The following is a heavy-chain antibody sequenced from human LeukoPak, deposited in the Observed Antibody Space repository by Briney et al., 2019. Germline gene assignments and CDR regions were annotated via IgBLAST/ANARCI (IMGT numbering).Heavy chain of an antibody. CDR1: GFTFSSYA. J-gene: IGHJ4*02. D-gene: IGHD3-22*01. CDR3: AKEYYYDSSGSLEADY. CDR2: ISGSGGST. Sequence: PGGSLRLSCAASGFTFSSYAMSWVRQAPGKGLEWVSAISGSGGSTYYADSVKGRFTISRDNSKNTLYLQMNSLRAEDTAVYYCAKEYYYDSSGSLEADYRGQGTLVTVSS. V-gene: IGHV3-23*01.